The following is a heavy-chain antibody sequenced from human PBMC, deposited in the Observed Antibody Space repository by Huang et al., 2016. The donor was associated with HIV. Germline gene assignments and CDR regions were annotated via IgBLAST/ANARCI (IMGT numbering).Heavy chain of an antibody. V-gene: IGHV4-39*01. CDR3: ARHGRVAGHYYNNMDV. CDR1: GGSISSSSYY. Sequence: LQLQESGPGLVKSSETLSLICTVSGGSISSSSYYWGWNRQPPGKGPEWIGSIYYSGTTYYNPPLKSRVTISVDTSKNQFSLKVNSVTAADTAVYYCARHGRVAGHYYNNMDVWGRGTTVTVSS. CDR2: IYYSGTT. D-gene: IGHD6-19*01. J-gene: IGHJ6*02.